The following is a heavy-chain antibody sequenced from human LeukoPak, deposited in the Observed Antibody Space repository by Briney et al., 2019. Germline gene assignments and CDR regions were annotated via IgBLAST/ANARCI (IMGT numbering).Heavy chain of an antibody. J-gene: IGHJ6*03. D-gene: IGHD3-10*01. CDR3: ARAGMTGVGPSYYYYYMDV. CDR1: GGTFSSYA. CDR2: IIPIFGTA. V-gene: IGHV1-69*05. Sequence: GASVKVSCKASGGTFSSYAISWVRQAPGQGLEWMGGIIPIFGTANYAQKFQGRVTITTDESTSTAYMELSSLRSEDTAVYYCARAGMTGVGPSYYYYYMDVWGKGTTVTVSS.